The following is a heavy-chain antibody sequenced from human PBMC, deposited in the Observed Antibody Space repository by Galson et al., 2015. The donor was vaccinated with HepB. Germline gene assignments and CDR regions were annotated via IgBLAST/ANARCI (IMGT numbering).Heavy chain of an antibody. Sequence: SLRLSCAASGFTFSSYRMHWVRQAPGKGLEWVAVISYDGSNKYYADSVKGRFTISRDNSKNTLYLQMNSLRAEDTAVYYCAKTRRDLGSNDDAFDIWGQGTMVTVSS. CDR2: ISYDGSNK. J-gene: IGHJ3*02. V-gene: IGHV3-30*18. CDR3: AKTRRDLGSNDDAFDI. CDR1: GFTFSSYR.